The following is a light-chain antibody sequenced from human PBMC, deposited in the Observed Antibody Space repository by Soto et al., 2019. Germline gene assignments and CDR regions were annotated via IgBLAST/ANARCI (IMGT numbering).Light chain of an antibody. CDR3: YSATNNTLGV. CDR2: KDS. Sequence: SSELTQPSSVSVSPGQTARITCSGDVLAKKYARWFQQKPGQAPMVVIYKDSERPAGITERFSGSSSGTTVTLTISGAQVEDEADYYCYSATNNTLGVFSGGTKLTVL. V-gene: IGLV3-27*01. J-gene: IGLJ3*02. CDR1: VLAKKY.